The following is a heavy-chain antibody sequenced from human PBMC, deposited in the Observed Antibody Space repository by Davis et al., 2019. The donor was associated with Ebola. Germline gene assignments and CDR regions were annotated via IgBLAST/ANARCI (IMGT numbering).Heavy chain of an antibody. Sequence: SVTVSCKASGVTFSSYAISWVRQAPGQGLEWMGGIIPIFSRTNYAQKFQGRVTISADESTSTVYMELSSLRSEDTAVYYCARGMGSTSFDVDYYYALDVWGQGTTVTVSS. CDR2: IIPIFSRT. V-gene: IGHV1-69*13. CDR1: GVTFSSYA. CDR3: ARGMGSTSFDVDYYYALDV. J-gene: IGHJ6*02. D-gene: IGHD2-2*01.